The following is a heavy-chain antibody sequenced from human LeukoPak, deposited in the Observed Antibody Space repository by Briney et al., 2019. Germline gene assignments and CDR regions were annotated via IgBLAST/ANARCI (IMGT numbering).Heavy chain of an antibody. CDR3: AKEVGYNYAPLDY. CDR1: GFTFSAYG. V-gene: IGHV3-30*18. D-gene: IGHD5-18*01. J-gene: IGHJ4*02. CDR2: ISKTGGTK. Sequence: GGSLRLSCAASGFTFSAYGMQWVRQAPGKGLEWLAVISKTGGTKYYADSVKGRFTVPRDNAGNTLYLQMNSLRPEDTAVYYCAKEVGYNYAPLDYWGLGTLVTVSS.